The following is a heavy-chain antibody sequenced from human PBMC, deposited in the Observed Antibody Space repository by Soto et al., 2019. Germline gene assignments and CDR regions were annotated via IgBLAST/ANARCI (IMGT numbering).Heavy chain of an antibody. V-gene: IGHV3-30*18. CDR1: GFTFSSYG. J-gene: IGHJ4*02. D-gene: IGHD6-13*01. Sequence: GGSLRLSCAASGFTFSSYGMHWVRQAPGTGLEWVAVISYDGSNKYYADSVKGRFTISRDNSKNTLYLQMNSLRAEDTAVYYCAKDHYSSSWFVSYYFDYWGQGTLVTVSS. CDR2: ISYDGSNK. CDR3: AKDHYSSSWFVSYYFDY.